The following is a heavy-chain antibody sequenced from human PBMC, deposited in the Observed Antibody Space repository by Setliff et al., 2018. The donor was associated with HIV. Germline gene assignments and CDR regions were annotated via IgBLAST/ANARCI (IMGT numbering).Heavy chain of an antibody. V-gene: IGHV4-38-2*01. CDR1: SYSITDGNY. CDR2: IYSTGHT. CDR3: ARQDGALTGRYFYYYMDV. Sequence: PSETLSLTCLVFSYSITDGNYWAWIRQSPGKGLEWIGSIYSTGHTYYNPSHKSRLTMFIDTAKNRFSLHLTSVTAADTAVYYCARQDGALTGRYFYYYMDVWGKGTTVTVSS. D-gene: IGHD3-9*01. J-gene: IGHJ6*03.